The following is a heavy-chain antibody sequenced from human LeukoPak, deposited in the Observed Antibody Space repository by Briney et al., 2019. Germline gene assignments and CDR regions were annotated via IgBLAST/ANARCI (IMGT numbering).Heavy chain of an antibody. D-gene: IGHD3-22*01. CDR2: IYYSGST. CDR1: GGSISSSSYY. Sequence: SETLSLTCTVSGGSISSSSYYWGWIRQPPGTGLEWIGSIYYSGSTYYNPSLKSRVTISVDTSKNQFSLKLSSVTAADTAVYYCARQQAPYYYDSDAFDIWGQGTMVTVSS. V-gene: IGHV4-39*01. CDR3: ARQQAPYYYDSDAFDI. J-gene: IGHJ3*02.